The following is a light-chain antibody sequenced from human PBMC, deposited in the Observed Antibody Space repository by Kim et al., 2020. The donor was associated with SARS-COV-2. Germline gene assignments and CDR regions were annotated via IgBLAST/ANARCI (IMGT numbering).Light chain of an antibody. CDR1: SGHSSYI. CDR2: LEGSGSY. J-gene: IGLJ3*02. CDR3: ETWDSNVWV. Sequence: QPVLTQSSSASASLGSSVKLTCTLSSGHSSYIIAWHQQQPGKAPRYLMKLEGSGSYNKGSGVPDRFSGCSSGADRYLTISNLQSEDEADYYCETWDSNVWVFGGGTQLTVL. V-gene: IGLV4-60*03.